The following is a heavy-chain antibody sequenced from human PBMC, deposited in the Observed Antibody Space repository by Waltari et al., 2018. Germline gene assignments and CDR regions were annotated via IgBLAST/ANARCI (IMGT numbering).Heavy chain of an antibody. CDR2: IRSSSSTI. V-gene: IGHV3-48*01. D-gene: IGHD1-26*01. Sequence: EVQLVESGGGLVQPGGSLRLSCAASGFTFSSYSMNWVRQAPGKGLEWVSYIRSSSSTIYYADSVKGRFTISRDKAKNSLYLQMNSLRAEDTAVYYCARGLGDYYFDYWGQGTLVTVSS. CDR3: ARGLGDYYFDY. CDR1: GFTFSSYS. J-gene: IGHJ4*02.